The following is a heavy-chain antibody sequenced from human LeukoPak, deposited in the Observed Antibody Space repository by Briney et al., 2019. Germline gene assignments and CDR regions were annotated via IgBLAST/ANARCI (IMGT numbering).Heavy chain of an antibody. CDR3: ARDSSWNYYYYMDV. CDR2: IYYSGST. V-gene: IGHV4-59*01. CDR1: GGSISSYY. Sequence: PETLSLTCTVSGGSISSYYWSWIRQPPGKGLEWIGYIYYSGSTNYNPSLKSRVTISVDTSKNQFSLKLSSVTAADTAVYYCARDSSWNYYYYMDVWGKGTTVTVSS. J-gene: IGHJ6*03. D-gene: IGHD6-13*01.